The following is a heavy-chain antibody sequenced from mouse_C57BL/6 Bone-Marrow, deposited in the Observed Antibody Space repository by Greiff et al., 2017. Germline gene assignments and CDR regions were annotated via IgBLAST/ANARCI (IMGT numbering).Heavy chain of an antibody. CDR3: AGGPSLYYYGSSYSYYFDY. Sequence: QVQLQQPGAELVKPGASVKLSCKASGYTFTSYWMHWVKQRPGQGLEWIGMIHPNSGSTNYNEKFKSKATLTVDKSSSTAYMQLSSLTSEDSAVYYCAGGPSLYYYGSSYSYYFDYWGQGTTLTVSS. J-gene: IGHJ2*01. D-gene: IGHD1-1*01. CDR1: GYTFTSYW. CDR2: IHPNSGST. V-gene: IGHV1-64*01.